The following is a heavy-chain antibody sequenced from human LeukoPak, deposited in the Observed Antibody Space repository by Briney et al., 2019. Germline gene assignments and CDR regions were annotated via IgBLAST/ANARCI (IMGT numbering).Heavy chain of an antibody. CDR3: TRAGYSSSWYAY. V-gene: IGHV3-48*01. CDR2: ISRSSTTI. J-gene: IGHJ4*02. D-gene: IGHD6-13*01. Sequence: PGGSLRLSCAASGFTVSSNYMSWVRQAPGKGLEWVSYISRSSTTIYYADSVKGRFTISRDNAKKSLYLQMNSLRAEDTAVYYCTRAGYSSSWYAYWGQGTLVTVSS. CDR1: GFTVSSNY.